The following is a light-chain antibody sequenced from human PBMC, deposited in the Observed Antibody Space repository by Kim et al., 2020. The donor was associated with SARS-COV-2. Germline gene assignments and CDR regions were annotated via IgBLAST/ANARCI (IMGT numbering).Light chain of an antibody. V-gene: IGKV3-15*01. CDR1: QGVSSS. J-gene: IGKJ1*01. CDR2: GAS. CDR3: QQYNNWPRT. Sequence: EIVMTQSPATLSLSPGERATLSCRASQGVSSSLAWYQQKPGQAPRLLIYGASTRATGIPARFSGSGSGTEFTLTISSLQSEDFAVYYCQQYNNWPRTFGQGTKVDIK.